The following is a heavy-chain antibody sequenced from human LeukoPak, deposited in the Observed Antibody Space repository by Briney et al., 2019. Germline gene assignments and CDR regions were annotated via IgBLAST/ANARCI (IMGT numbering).Heavy chain of an antibody. V-gene: IGHV3-23*01. CDR2: ISGSGGST. D-gene: IGHD2-2*01. Sequence: GGSLRLSCAASGFTFSSYAMSWVRQAPGKGLEWVSAISGSGGSTYYADSVKGRFTISRDNSKNTLYLQMNSLRAEDTAVYYCAKERLRIVVVPVFGYFDYWGQGTLVTVSS. CDR3: AKERLRIVVVPVFGYFDY. CDR1: GFTFSSYA. J-gene: IGHJ4*02.